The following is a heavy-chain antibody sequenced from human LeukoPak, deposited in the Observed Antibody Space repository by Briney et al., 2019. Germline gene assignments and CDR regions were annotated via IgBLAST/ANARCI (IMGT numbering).Heavy chain of an antibody. Sequence: GGSLRLSCGASGFRFSSYAMHWVRQAPGKGLEWVAVISYDGNTVYYADSVKGRFTISRDYSKNTLHLQMNSLRAEDTAVYYCAKRGTTWDLDYWGQGTLVTVSS. CDR2: ISYDGNTV. CDR3: AKRGTTWDLDY. J-gene: IGHJ4*02. D-gene: IGHD3-16*01. CDR1: GFRFSSYA. V-gene: IGHV3-33*06.